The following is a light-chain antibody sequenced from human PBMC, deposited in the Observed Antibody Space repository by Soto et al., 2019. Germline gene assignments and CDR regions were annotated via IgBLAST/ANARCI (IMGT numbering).Light chain of an antibody. CDR2: DAS. Sequence: EIVVTQSPATLSLSPGERATLSCRTSQSVGSYLAWYQKKPGKAPRLLIYDASNRATGIPARFSGSGSGRDFTLTISSLEPEDFAVYYCQQLSTWPPLSVGGGTQVEIK. J-gene: IGKJ4*01. CDR1: QSVGSY. V-gene: IGKV3-11*02. CDR3: QQLSTWPPLS.